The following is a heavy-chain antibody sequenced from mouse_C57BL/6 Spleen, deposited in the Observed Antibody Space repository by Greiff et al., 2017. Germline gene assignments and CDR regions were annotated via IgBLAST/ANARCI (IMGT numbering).Heavy chain of an antibody. Sequence: QVQLQQPGAELVKPGASVKLSCKASGYTFTSYWMHWVKQRPGQGLEWIGMIHPNSGSTNYNEKFKSKATLTVDKSSSTTYMQLSSLTSEDSAVYYCARNYEGYYWYFDVWGTGTTVTVSS. CDR1: GYTFTSYW. J-gene: IGHJ1*03. CDR2: IHPNSGST. V-gene: IGHV1-64*01. D-gene: IGHD2-3*01. CDR3: ARNYEGYYWYFDV.